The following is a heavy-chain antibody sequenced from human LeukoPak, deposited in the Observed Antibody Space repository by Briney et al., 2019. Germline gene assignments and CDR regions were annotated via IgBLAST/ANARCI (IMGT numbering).Heavy chain of an antibody. V-gene: IGHV3-48*04. J-gene: IGHJ2*01. CDR2: ISSSSSTI. D-gene: IGHD2-2*01. Sequence: GGSLRLSCAASGFTFSTYWMNWVRQAPGKGLEWVSYISSSSSTIYYADSVKGRFTLSRDNAKNSLYLQMKSLRAEDTAVYYCARQPRPGIYWYFDLWGRGTLVTVSS. CDR3: ARQPRPGIYWYFDL. CDR1: GFTFSTYW.